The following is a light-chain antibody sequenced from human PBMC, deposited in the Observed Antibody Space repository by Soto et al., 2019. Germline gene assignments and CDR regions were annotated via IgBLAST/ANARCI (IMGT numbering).Light chain of an antibody. CDR1: QSVLYSSNNKNY. Sequence: DIVMTQSPDSLAVSLGERATINCKSSQSVLYSSNNKNYLAWYQQKPGQPPKLLIYWASTRESGVPDRFSGSGSGTDFTLTISSLQAEDVAVYYCQQRGNWPYTFGQGTKLEIK. CDR2: WAS. J-gene: IGKJ2*01. V-gene: IGKV4-1*01. CDR3: QQRGNWPYT.